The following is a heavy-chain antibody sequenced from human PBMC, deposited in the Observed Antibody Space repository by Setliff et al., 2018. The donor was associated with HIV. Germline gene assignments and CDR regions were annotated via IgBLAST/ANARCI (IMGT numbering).Heavy chain of an antibody. CDR2: IWHDGSNE. D-gene: IGHD6-13*01. CDR1: GFNVEKSG. Sequence: GGSLRLSCEASGFNVEKSGMHWVRQAPGKGLEWVAVIWHDGSNENYADSVKGRFTISRDNSKNTLYLQMSSLRVDDTAVYYCVKEAYSNTWNYYYYYIDVWGKGTTVTVSS. CDR3: VKEAYSNTWNYYYYYIDV. V-gene: IGHV3-30*02. J-gene: IGHJ6*03.